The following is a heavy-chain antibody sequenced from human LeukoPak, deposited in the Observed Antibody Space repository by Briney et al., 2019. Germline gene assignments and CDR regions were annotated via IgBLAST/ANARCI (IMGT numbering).Heavy chain of an antibody. CDR2: MSPDGNKK. Sequence: GRSLRLFCAPSGLTFSVYNMHWARQAPGKGLDWVSLMSPDGNKKYYADSVKGRFTISKNTVDLQLNSLRAEDTAIYYCARDLIGRYTFDYCGQGALLTASS. J-gene: IGHJ4*02. D-gene: IGHD3-10*01. CDR1: GLTFSVYN. CDR3: ARDLIGRYTFDY. V-gene: IGHV3-30-3*01.